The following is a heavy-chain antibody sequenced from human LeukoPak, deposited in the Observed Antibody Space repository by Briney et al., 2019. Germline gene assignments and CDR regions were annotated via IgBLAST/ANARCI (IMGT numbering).Heavy chain of an antibody. Sequence: SETLSLTCIVSGDSISSSSYYWVWLRQPPGKGLEWIATIHYTGSTYYNPSLKSRVTISVDTSKNQFSLKLSSVTAADTAMYYCARYWGPYDNSGAYFDYWGQGTLVTVSS. J-gene: IGHJ4*02. D-gene: IGHD3-22*01. CDR1: GDSISSSSYY. V-gene: IGHV4-39*01. CDR2: IHYTGST. CDR3: ARYWGPYDNSGAYFDY.